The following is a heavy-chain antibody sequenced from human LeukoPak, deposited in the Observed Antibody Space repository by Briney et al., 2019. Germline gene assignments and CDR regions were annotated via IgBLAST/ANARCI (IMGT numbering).Heavy chain of an antibody. V-gene: IGHV3-13*01. CDR2: IGTAGDT. D-gene: IGHD6-13*01. CDR1: GFTFSNFD. J-gene: IGHJ3*02. Sequence: GGSLRLSCATSGFTFSNFDLHWVRQATGEDLEWVSAIGTAGDTYYPDSVKGRFTISRDNAKNSFYLQMNNLRAGDTAVYYCSRGGAPAGYAYDIWGHGTVVTVSS. CDR3: SRGGAPAGYAYDI.